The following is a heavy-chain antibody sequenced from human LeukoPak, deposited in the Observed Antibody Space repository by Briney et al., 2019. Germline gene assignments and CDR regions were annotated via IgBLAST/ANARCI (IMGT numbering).Heavy chain of an antibody. D-gene: IGHD4-17*01. CDR1: GFTFGDYA. CDR2: IRSKAYGGTT. J-gene: IGHJ4*02. V-gene: IGHV3-49*04. Sequence: PGGSLRLSCTASGFTFGDYAMGWVRQAPGKGLEWVGFIRSKAYGGTTEYAASVKGRFTISRDDSKSIAYLQMNSLKTEDTAVYYCTRAIAVTTMEIDYWGQGTLVTVSS. CDR3: TRAIAVTTMEIDY.